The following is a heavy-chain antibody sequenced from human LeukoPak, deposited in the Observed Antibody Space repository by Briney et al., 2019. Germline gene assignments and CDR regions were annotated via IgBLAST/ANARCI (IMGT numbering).Heavy chain of an antibody. V-gene: IGHV1-2*02. Sequence: ASVKVSCKASGYTFTGYYIHWVRQAPGQGLEWMGWINPNSGGTNYAQKFQGRVTMTRDTSISTAYMELSRLRSDDTAVYYCARGLDYYDSSGYYGDYNWFDPWGQGTLVTVSS. CDR1: GYTFTGYY. CDR2: INPNSGGT. D-gene: IGHD3-22*01. J-gene: IGHJ5*02. CDR3: ARGLDYYDSSGYYGDYNWFDP.